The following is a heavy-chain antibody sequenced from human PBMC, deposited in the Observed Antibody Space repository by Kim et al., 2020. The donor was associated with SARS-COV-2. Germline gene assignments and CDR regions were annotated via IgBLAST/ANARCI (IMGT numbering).Heavy chain of an antibody. CDR3: ARGFAY. J-gene: IGHJ4*02. Sequence: SETLSLTCTVSGGSISSYYWSWIWQRPGKGLEHIGYIYYSGSTNSNPTLKSRVTITVETSTTQISLKLNSVTAAATAASYCARGFAYWGQGTVVTVSS. V-gene: IGHV4-59*01. CDR2: IYYSGST. CDR1: GGSISSYY.